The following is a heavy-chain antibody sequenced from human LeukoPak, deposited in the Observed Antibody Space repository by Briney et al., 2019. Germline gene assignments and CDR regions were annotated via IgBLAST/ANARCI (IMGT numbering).Heavy chain of an antibody. D-gene: IGHD1-26*01. CDR3: ARGHSGSYYGNWFDP. CDR2: IIPIFGTA. J-gene: IGHJ5*02. Sequence: VASVKVSCKASGGTFSSYAISWVRQAPGQGLEWMGGIIPIFGTANYAQKFQGRVTITADESTSTAYMELSSLRSEDTAVYYCARGHSGSYYGNWFDPWGQGTLVTVSS. V-gene: IGHV1-69*13. CDR1: GGTFSSYA.